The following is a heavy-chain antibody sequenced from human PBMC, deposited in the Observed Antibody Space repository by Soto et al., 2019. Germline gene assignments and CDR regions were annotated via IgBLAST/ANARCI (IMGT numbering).Heavy chain of an antibody. CDR2: VTHSGTA. D-gene: IGHD6-19*01. CDR3: ARIHWAQSSLDY. CDR1: GGSIDSGAFS. V-gene: IGHV4-30-2*01. J-gene: IGHJ4*02. Sequence: SETRCLTWAVSGGSIDSGAFSLSCIRQPPGKGLEWIGYVTHSGTAYPIPSLHGRLTLSVDSSQTQFSLKLTSVTAADSAFYYCARIHWAQSSLDYWGRGILVTVSS.